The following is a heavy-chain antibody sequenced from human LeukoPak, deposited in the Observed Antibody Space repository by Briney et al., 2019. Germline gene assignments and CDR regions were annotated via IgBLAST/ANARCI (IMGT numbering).Heavy chain of an antibody. CDR1: GDSVSSDSGA. J-gene: IGHJ4*02. CDR3: ARGYSLDS. Sequence: SQTLSLTCAISGDSVSSDSGAWNRIRQSPSSGLEWLGRTYYRSKWYNDYAVSVKGRISINSDTSKNQFSLQLNSVTPEDTAVYYCARGYSLDSWGQGTLVTVSS. D-gene: IGHD2-21*01. CDR2: TYYRSKWYN. V-gene: IGHV6-1*01.